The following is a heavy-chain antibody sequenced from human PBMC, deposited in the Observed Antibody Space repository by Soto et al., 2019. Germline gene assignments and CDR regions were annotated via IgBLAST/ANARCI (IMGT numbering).Heavy chain of an antibody. Sequence: QVHLVQSGAEVKKPGSSVNVSCKTSGYTFTRNGISWVRQLPGQGLEWMGWISPNSGNTKYAQKSQGRVIMTTDTSTSTAYMELRSLRFDDTAVYYCVKDRDSNSWPSRDVWGPGTTVNVSS. CDR2: ISPNSGNT. D-gene: IGHD3-22*01. J-gene: IGHJ6*02. CDR3: VKDRDSNSWPSRDV. V-gene: IGHV1-18*01. CDR1: GYTFTRNG.